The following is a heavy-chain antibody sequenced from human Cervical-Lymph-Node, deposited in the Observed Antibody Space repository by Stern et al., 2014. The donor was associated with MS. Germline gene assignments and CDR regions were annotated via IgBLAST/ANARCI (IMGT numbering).Heavy chain of an antibody. V-gene: IGHV3-30*18. CDR3: AKDRLFCSGGGCYGMDV. Sequence: VQLEESGGGVVQPGRSLRLSCAASGFTLRSYGMHWVRQAPGKGLEWVAVISNDGNEKDYTASVKGRFTISRDNSKNTLYLQMNSLSTEDTAMYYCAKDRLFCSGGGCYGMDVWGQGTTVTVSS. J-gene: IGHJ6*02. D-gene: IGHD2-15*01. CDR2: ISNDGNEK. CDR1: GFTLRSYG.